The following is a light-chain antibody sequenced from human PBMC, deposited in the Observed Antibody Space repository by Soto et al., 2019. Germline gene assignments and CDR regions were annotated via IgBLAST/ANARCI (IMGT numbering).Light chain of an antibody. V-gene: IGKV3-20*01. Sequence: VLKQSPVTQSCTPGERATLSCRVSQSVSSNYLAWYQQKPGQAPRLLIYGASSRASGIPDRFSGSGSGTDFTLTISRLEPEDFAVYYCQYYGSSQLTFVVGTKVDIK. CDR2: GAS. J-gene: IGKJ4*01. CDR1: QSVSSNY. CDR3: QYYGSSQLT.